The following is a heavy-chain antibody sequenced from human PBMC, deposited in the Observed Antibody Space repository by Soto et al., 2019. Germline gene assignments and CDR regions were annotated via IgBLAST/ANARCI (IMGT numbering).Heavy chain of an antibody. J-gene: IGHJ4*02. CDR1: GGSFSGYY. Sequence: QVQLQQWGAGLLKPSETLSLTCAVYGGSFSGYYWSWIRQPPGKGLEWIGEINHSGSTNYNPSLKGQVTISVDTSKNQFPLKLSSVTAADTAVYYCARSPLLWFGELQRLYYFDYWGQGTLVTVSS. CDR2: INHSGST. CDR3: ARSPLLWFGELQRLYYFDY. V-gene: IGHV4-34*01. D-gene: IGHD3-10*01.